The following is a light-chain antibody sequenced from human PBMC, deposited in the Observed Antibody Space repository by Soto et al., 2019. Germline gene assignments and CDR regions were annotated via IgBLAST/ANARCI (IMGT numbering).Light chain of an antibody. CDR1: QSVSSN. CDR2: GAS. J-gene: IGKJ1*01. V-gene: IGKV3-15*01. Sequence: IEMTQSPATLSVSPGERATLSCRASQSVSSNLVWYQQKPGQAPRLLIYGASTRVTGIPARFSGSGSGTEFTLTISSLQSEDFAVYYCQQYHNWWTLGQGTKVDIK. CDR3: QQYHNWWT.